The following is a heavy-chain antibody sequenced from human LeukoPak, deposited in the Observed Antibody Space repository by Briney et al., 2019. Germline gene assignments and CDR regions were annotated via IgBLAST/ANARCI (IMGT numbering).Heavy chain of an antibody. V-gene: IGHV4-59*01. CDR2: IYYSGST. J-gene: IGHJ3*02. CDR3: AKAPRGSIGHHAFDI. D-gene: IGHD3-22*01. CDR1: GGSINSDY. Sequence: TSETLSLTCTVSGGSINSDYWSWIRQPPGKGLEWIGYIYYSGSTNYNPSLKSRVTISVDMSKNQFSLKLTSVTATDTAMYYCAKAPRGSIGHHAFDIWGQGTMVTVSS.